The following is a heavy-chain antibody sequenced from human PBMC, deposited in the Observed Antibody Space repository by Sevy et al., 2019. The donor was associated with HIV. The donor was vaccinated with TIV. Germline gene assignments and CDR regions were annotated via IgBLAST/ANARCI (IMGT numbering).Heavy chain of an antibody. CDR2: INPNSGGT. CDR1: GYTFTGYY. D-gene: IGHD3-10*01. J-gene: IGHJ4*02. V-gene: IGHV1-2*06. CDR3: ARDRSITMVRGVIID. Sequence: ASVKVSCKASGYTFTGYYMHWVRQAPGQGLEWMGRINPNSGGTNYAQKFQGRVTMTRDTSISTPYMELSRLRSDDTAVYYCARDRSITMVRGVIIDWGQGTLVIVSS.